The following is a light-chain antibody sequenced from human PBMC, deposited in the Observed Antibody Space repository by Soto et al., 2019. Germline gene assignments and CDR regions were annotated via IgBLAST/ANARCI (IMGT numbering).Light chain of an antibody. CDR1: QAVNTR. CDR2: LAS. V-gene: IGKV3-11*01. CDR3: HQRQSWPRT. J-gene: IGKJ1*01. Sequence: EIVLTQSPGTLSLSPVDRVTLSCRASQAVNTRLAWYQHKPGQAPRLLIYLASNRAAGVPARFSGSGSGTDFTLTISDVEPEDFAVYYCHQRQSWPRTFGQGTKVAIK.